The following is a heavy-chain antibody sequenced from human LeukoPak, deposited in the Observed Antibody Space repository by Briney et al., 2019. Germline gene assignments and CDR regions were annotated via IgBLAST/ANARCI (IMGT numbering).Heavy chain of an antibody. D-gene: IGHD3-22*01. V-gene: IGHV3-73*01. CDR1: GFTFSGSA. J-gene: IGHJ4*02. Sequence: GGSLKLSCAASGFTFSGSAMHWVRQASGKGLEWVGRIRSKANSYATAYAASVKGRFTISRDDSKNTAYLQMNSLKTEDTAVYYCTRRGPGGNYYDSSGYSTFDYWGQGTLVTVSS. CDR2: IRSKANSYAT. CDR3: TRRGPGGNYYDSSGYSTFDY.